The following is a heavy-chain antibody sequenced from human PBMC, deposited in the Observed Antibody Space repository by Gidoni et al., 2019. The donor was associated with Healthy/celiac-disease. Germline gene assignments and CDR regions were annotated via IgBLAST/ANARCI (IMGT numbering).Heavy chain of an antibody. V-gene: IGHV1-2*02. CDR3: ARVRAAAVFGSFDY. D-gene: IGHD6-13*01. Sequence: QVQLVQSGAEVKKPGASVKVSCKASGYPFTGYYMPWVRQAPGQGLEWMGWINPNSGGTNYAQKFQGRVTMTRDTSISTAYMELSRLRSDDTAVYYCARVRAAAVFGSFDYWGQGTLVTVSS. CDR2: INPNSGGT. J-gene: IGHJ4*02. CDR1: GYPFTGYY.